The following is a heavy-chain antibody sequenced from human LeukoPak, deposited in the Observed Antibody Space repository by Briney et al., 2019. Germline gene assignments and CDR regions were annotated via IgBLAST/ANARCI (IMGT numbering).Heavy chain of an antibody. D-gene: IGHD2-15*01. CDR3: AREGYCSGGSCRPFQH. CDR1: GFTFSSYS. CDR2: ISSSSSYI. J-gene: IGHJ1*01. Sequence: GGSLRLSCAASGFTFSSYSMNWVRQAPGKGLEWVSSISSSSSYIYYADSVKGRFTISRDNAKNSLYLQMNSLRAEDTAVYYCAREGYCSGGSCRPFQHWGQGTLVTASS. V-gene: IGHV3-21*01.